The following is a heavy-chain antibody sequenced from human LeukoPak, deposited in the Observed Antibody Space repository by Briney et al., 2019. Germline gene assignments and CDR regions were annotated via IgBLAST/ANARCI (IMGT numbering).Heavy chain of an antibody. V-gene: IGHV1-69*01. J-gene: IGHJ4*01. CDR2: IIPIFGTE. D-gene: IGHD4-17*01. CDR3: AARGDYGDYLRFDY. CDR1: GGTFSSYA. Sequence: SSVTGSCKGSGGTFSSYAISWVRQAPGQGVEWMGGIIPIFGTENNAQKFQGRVTITADESTSTAYMEMSSLTAEETALYYCAARGDYGDYLRFDYWGQGTLVTVSS.